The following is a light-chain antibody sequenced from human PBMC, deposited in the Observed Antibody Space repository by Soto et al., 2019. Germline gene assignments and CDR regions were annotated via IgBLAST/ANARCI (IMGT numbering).Light chain of an antibody. CDR2: DAS. Sequence: DIQMTQSPSCLSASLWYRFTITGRASQRVSAFLNWYQQKSGKAPKLLIYDASDLETGVPSRFSGSGSGTDFTFTINSLQPEDIATYYCQQYDNLPLTFGGGTKVDIK. CDR1: QRVSAF. J-gene: IGKJ4*01. CDR3: QQYDNLPLT. V-gene: IGKV1-33*01.